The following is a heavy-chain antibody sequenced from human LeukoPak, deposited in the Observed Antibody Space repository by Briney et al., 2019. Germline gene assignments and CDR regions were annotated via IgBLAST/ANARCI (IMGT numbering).Heavy chain of an antibody. Sequence: GGSLRLSCAASGFTFSSYGMHWVRQAPGKGLEWVALISDDGGKKYYADSVKGRFTISRDNSKNTLYLQMNSLRAEDTALYYCAKDLDHDYDDYGLDYWGQGTLVTVSS. CDR1: GFTFSSYG. CDR2: ISDDGGKK. V-gene: IGHV3-30*18. CDR3: AKDLDHDYDDYGLDY. D-gene: IGHD4-17*01. J-gene: IGHJ4*02.